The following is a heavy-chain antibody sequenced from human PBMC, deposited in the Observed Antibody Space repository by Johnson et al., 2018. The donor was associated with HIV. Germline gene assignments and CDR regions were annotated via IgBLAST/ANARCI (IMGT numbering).Heavy chain of an antibody. CDR3: AKAGAVAGPWLDAFDI. CDR1: GFTFSSYT. CDR2: ISTNGGRT. D-gene: IGHD6-19*01. Sequence: VQLVESGGILVQPGGSLRLSCAASGFTFSSYTMHWVRQAPGKGLEYVSSISTNGGRTHYANSVKGRFTISRDNSKNTLYLQMGSLRAEDMAVYYCAKAGAVAGPWLDAFDIWGQGTMVTVSS. V-gene: IGHV3-64*01. J-gene: IGHJ3*02.